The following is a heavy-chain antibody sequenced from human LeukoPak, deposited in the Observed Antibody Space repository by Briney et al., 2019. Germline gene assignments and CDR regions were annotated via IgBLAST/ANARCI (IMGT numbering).Heavy chain of an antibody. D-gene: IGHD3-22*01. CDR3: ARPSTMSGIDY. CDR1: GGSFSGYY. CDR2: IYYSGST. J-gene: IGHJ4*02. V-gene: IGHV4-34*01. Sequence: SETLSLTCAVYGGSFSGYYWSWIRQPPGKGLEWIGSIYYSGSTYYNPSLKSRVTISVDTSKNQFSLKLSSVTAADTAVYYCARPSTMSGIDYWGQGTLVTVSS.